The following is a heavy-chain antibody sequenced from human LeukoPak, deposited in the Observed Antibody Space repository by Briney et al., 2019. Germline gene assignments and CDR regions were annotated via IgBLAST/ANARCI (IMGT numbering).Heavy chain of an antibody. CDR1: GFTFDDYA. V-gene: IGHV3-43*01. CDR2: ISWDGGST. Sequence: GGSLRLSCAASGFTFDDYAMHWVRQAPGKGLEWVSLISWDGGSTYYADSVKGRFTISRDNSKNSLYLQMNSLRTEDTALYYCAKVGASMIVADDAFDIWGQGTMVTVSS. J-gene: IGHJ3*02. CDR3: AKVGASMIVADDAFDI. D-gene: IGHD3-22*01.